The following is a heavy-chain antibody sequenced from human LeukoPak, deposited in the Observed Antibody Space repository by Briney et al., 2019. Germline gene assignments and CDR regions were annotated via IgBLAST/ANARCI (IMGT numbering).Heavy chain of an antibody. Sequence: GGSLRLSCAASGFIFSSYGMHWVRQAPGKGLEWVAVIWYDGSHKYYADTVKGRFTISRDNSKNTLYLQMNSLRAEDTAVYYCARELYYYDSSGYYWWGQGTLVTVSS. CDR1: GFIFSSYG. J-gene: IGHJ4*02. D-gene: IGHD3-22*01. V-gene: IGHV3-33*01. CDR2: IWYDGSHK. CDR3: ARELYYYDSSGYYW.